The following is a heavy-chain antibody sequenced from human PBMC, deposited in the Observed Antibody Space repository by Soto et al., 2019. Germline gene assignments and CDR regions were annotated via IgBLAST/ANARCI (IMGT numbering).Heavy chain of an antibody. CDR3: ARDFRFSGDLHDYIGD. CDR2: IWYDGSNK. CDR1: GFTFSSYG. V-gene: IGHV3-33*01. J-gene: IGHJ4*02. Sequence: GGSLRLSCAASGFTFSSYGMHWVRQAPGKGLEWVAVIWYDGSNKYYADSVKGRFTISRDNSKNTLYLQMNSLRAEDTAVYYCARDFRFSGDLHDYIGDWGQGTLVTVSS. D-gene: IGHD3-16*01.